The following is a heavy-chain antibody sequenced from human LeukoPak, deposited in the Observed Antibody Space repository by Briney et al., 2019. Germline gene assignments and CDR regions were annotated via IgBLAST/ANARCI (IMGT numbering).Heavy chain of an antibody. Sequence: GASVKVSCKASGYTFTGYYMHWVRQAPGQGLEWMGWINPNSGGTNYAQKFQGRVTMTRDTSISTAYMELSRLRSDDTAVYYCARHYVWGSYRYWDNWGQGTLVTVSS. D-gene: IGHD3-16*02. CDR1: GYTFTGYY. V-gene: IGHV1-2*02. J-gene: IGHJ4*02. CDR3: ARHYVWGSYRYWDN. CDR2: INPNSGGT.